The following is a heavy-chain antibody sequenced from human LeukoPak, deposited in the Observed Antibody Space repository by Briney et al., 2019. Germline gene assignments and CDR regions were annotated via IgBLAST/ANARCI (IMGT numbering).Heavy chain of an antibody. D-gene: IGHD3-9*01. Sequence: KAGGSLRLSCVASEFTLSGYWMHWVRQAPGKGLEWVSSISSSSSYIYYADSVKGRFTISRDNAKNSLYLQMNSLRAEDTAVYYCARRAYDILTGHGPFDYWGQGTLVTVSS. CDR3: ARRAYDILTGHGPFDY. V-gene: IGHV3-21*01. CDR2: ISSSSSYI. J-gene: IGHJ4*02. CDR1: EFTLSGYW.